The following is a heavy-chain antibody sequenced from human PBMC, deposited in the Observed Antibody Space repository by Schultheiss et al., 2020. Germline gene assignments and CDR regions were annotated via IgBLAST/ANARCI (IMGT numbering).Heavy chain of an antibody. CDR3: ATSGWANYYYYGMDV. J-gene: IGHJ6*02. CDR1: GFIFSDYY. D-gene: IGHD6-19*01. V-gene: IGHV3-11*01. Sequence: GESLKISCAASGFIFSDYYMSWIRQAPGKGLEWVSCISSSVSTIYYADSVKGRFTISRDNAKNSLYLQMNSLRAEDTAVYYCATSGWANYYYYGMDVWGQGTTVTVSS. CDR2: ISSSVSTI.